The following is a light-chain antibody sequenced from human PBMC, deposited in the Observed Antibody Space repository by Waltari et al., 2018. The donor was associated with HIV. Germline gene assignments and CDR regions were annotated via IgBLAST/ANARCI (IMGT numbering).Light chain of an antibody. CDR3: QQRHSFPPT. V-gene: IGKV3-11*01. J-gene: IGKJ4*02. CDR1: QYIGHF. CDR2: DAS. Sequence: EIVLTQSPATLSLSPGERATLPYRASQYIGHFLVWYQLKPGPSPRLVVYDASKRASGVPTRFTGSWSGTDFTLTIDNLEPEDFALYFCQQRHSFPPTFGGGSKVE.